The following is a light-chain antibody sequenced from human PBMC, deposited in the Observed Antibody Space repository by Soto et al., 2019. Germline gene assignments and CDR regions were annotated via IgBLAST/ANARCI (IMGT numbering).Light chain of an antibody. V-gene: IGKV3-15*01. CDR2: GAS. CDR1: QSLSRD. J-gene: IGKJ3*01. Sequence: EIVMTQSPVTLSVSPGERATLSCRASQSLSRDLAWYQQKPGQAPRLLIYGASTRATGIPARFSGSGSGTEFTLTISSLQSEDFAVYYCQQHINWPFTFGPGTKVEIK. CDR3: QQHINWPFT.